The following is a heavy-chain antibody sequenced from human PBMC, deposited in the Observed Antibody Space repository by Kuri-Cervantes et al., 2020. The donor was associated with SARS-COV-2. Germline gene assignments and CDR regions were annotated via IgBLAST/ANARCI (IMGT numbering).Heavy chain of an antibody. V-gene: IGHV4-38-2*01. Sequence: SETLSLTCAVPGYSISSGYYWGWIRQPPGKGLEWIGSIYHSGSTYYNPSLRSRVTISVDTSKNQFSLKLSSVTAADTAVYYCARRPLTGYSSGWYYYYGMDVWGQGTTVTVSS. CDR2: IYHSGST. CDR3: ARRPLTGYSSGWYYYYGMDV. D-gene: IGHD6-19*01. J-gene: IGHJ6*02. CDR1: GYSISSGYY.